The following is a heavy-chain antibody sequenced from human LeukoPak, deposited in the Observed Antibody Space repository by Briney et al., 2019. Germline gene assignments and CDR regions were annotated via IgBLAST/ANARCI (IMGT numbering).Heavy chain of an antibody. J-gene: IGHJ4*02. CDR2: IYTSGTT. V-gene: IGHV4-4*07. CDR1: GGSTINYF. D-gene: IGHD3-10*01. CDR3: ARAEGSGSGAYTLDY. Sequence: SETLSLTCTVSGGSTINYFRSWIRQPAGKGLEWIGHIYTSGTTHYNPSLNNRVTISLDMSKSQFSLHLNSVTAADTAVYYCARAEGSGSGAYTLDYWGQGILVTVSS.